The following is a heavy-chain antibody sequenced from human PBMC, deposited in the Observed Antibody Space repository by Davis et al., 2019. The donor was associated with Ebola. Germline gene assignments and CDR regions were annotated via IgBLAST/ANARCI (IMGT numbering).Heavy chain of an antibody. V-gene: IGHV1-2*06. CDR2: INANTGGT. CDR3: ARVSGPATIFPVGDAFDI. D-gene: IGHD2-2*01. Sequence: ASVKVSCKASGCTFTAYYMHWVRQAPGQGLEWMGRINANTGGTNYAQNFQGRVTMTRDTSTNTAYMDLSRLRSDDTAVYYCARVSGPATIFPVGDAFDIWGRGTMVTVSS. CDR1: GCTFTAYY. J-gene: IGHJ3*02.